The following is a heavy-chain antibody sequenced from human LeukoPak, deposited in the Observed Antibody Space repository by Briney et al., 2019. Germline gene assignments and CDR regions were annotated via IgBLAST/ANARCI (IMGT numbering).Heavy chain of an antibody. V-gene: IGHV4-39*07. CDR2: IYHSGST. J-gene: IGHJ4*02. D-gene: IGHD2-15*01. CDR3: ARRPPYCSGGTCYEYYFDY. Sequence: SETLSLTCTVSGGSISSSSYYWGWIRQPTGKGLEWIGSIYHSGSTYYNPSLKSRVTISVDTSKNQFSLKLSSVTAADTAVYYCARRPPYCSGGTCYEYYFDYWGQGTLVTVSS. CDR1: GGSISSSSYY.